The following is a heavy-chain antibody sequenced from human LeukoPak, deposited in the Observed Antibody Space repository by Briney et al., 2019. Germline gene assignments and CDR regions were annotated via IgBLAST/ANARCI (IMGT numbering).Heavy chain of an antibody. CDR3: ATYSSGYSSVY. CDR2: ISAYNGNT. J-gene: IGHJ4*02. Sequence: ASVNVSFTASGYTFTSYGISWVRQAPGQGLEWMGWISAYNGNTNYAQKLQGRVTMTTDTSTSTAYMELRSLRSDDTAVYYCATYSSGYSSVYWGQGTLVTVSS. CDR1: GYTFTSYG. V-gene: IGHV1-18*01. D-gene: IGHD3-22*01.